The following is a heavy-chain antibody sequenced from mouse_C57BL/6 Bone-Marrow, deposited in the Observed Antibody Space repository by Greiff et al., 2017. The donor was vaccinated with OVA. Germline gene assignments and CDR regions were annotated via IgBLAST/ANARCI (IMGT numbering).Heavy chain of an antibody. CDR3: ARGWGFAY. D-gene: IGHD2-3*01. Sequence: EVHLVESGGDLVKPGGSLKLSCAASGFTFSSYGMSWVRQTPDKRLEWVATISSGGSYTYYPDSVKGRFTISRDNAKNTLYLQMSSLKSEDTAMYYCARGWGFAYWGQGTLVTVSA. CDR2: ISSGGSYT. J-gene: IGHJ3*01. CDR1: GFTFSSYG. V-gene: IGHV5-6*01.